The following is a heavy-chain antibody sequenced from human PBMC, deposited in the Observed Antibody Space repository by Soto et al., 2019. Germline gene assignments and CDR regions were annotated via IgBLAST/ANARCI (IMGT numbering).Heavy chain of an antibody. V-gene: IGHV3-15*01. CDR1: GFTFSNAW. CDR2: IKSKTDGGTT. CDR3: VWFGELFWGPDLNYFDY. J-gene: IGHJ4*02. Sequence: GGSLRLSCAASGFTFSNAWMSWVRQAPGKGLEWVGRIKSKTDGGTTDYAAPVKGRFTISRDDSKNTLYLQMNSLKTEDTAVYYCVWFGELFWGPDLNYFDYWGQGTLVTVSS. D-gene: IGHD3-10*01.